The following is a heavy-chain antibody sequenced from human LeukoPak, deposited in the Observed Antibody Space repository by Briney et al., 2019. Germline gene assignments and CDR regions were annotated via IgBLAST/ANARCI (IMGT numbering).Heavy chain of an antibody. CDR3: ARAAYYGSGSQGIDY. CDR1: GYSISSGYY. Sequence: PSETLSLTCTVSGYSISSGYYWGWIRQPPGKGLEWIGNIYHSGTTYYNPSLKSRVTISVDTSKNQFSLILSSVTAADTAVYYCARAAYYGSGSQGIDYWGQGTLVTVSS. D-gene: IGHD3-10*01. V-gene: IGHV4-38-2*02. J-gene: IGHJ4*02. CDR2: IYHSGTT.